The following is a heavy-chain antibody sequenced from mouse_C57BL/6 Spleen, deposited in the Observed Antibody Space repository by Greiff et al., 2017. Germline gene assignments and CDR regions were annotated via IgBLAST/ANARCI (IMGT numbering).Heavy chain of an antibody. CDR1: GFTFSDYG. D-gene: IGHD1-1*01. Sequence: EVQLVESGGGLVKPGGSLKLSCAASGFTFSDYGMHWVRQAPEKGLEWVAYISSGSSTIYYADTVKGRFTISRDNAKNTLFLQMTSLRSEDTAMYYCARGVTTVVEAPYAMDYWGQGTSVTVSS. CDR2: ISSGSSTI. CDR3: ARGVTTVVEAPYAMDY. V-gene: IGHV5-17*01. J-gene: IGHJ4*01.